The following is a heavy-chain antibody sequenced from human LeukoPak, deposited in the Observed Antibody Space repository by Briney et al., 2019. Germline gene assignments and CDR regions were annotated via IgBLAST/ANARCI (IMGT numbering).Heavy chain of an antibody. CDR1: GGSISSYY. D-gene: IGHD3-10*01. CDR2: IYYSGST. CDR3: ARAFVGHYYPDAFDI. V-gene: IGHV4-59*12. J-gene: IGHJ3*02. Sequence: SETLSLTCTVSGGSISSYYWSWIRQPPGKGLEWSEYIYYSGSTNYNPSLKSRVTISVDTSKNQFSLKLSSVTAADTAVYYCARAFVGHYYPDAFDIWGQGTMVTVSS.